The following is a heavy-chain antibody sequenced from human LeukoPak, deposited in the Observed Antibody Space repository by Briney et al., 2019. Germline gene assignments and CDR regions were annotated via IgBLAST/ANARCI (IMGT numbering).Heavy chain of an antibody. CDR2: IIPIFGTA. J-gene: IGHJ4*02. V-gene: IGHV1-69*13. CDR1: GGTFSSYA. Sequence: ASVKVSCKASGGTFSSYAISWVRQAPGQGLEWVGGIIPIFGTANYAQKFQGRVTITADESTSTAYMELSSLRSEDTAVYYCARWGNYYFDYWGQGTLVTVSS. CDR3: ARWGNYYFDY. D-gene: IGHD3-16*01.